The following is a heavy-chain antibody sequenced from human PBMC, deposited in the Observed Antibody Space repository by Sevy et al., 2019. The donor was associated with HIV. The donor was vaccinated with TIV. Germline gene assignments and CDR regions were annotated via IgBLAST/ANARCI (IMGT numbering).Heavy chain of an antibody. CDR2: FDPEDGET. D-gene: IGHD3-22*01. J-gene: IGHJ4*02. CDR3: ASSRDYYDNSGPNFDY. Sequence: ASLKVSCKVSGNTLTEVSMHWVRQAPGKGLEWMAGFDPEDGETIYAQKFEGRVTLTEDTSTDTSYMELSSLRSEDTAVYYCASSRDYYDNSGPNFDYWGQGILVTVSS. CDR1: GNTLTEVS. V-gene: IGHV1-24*01.